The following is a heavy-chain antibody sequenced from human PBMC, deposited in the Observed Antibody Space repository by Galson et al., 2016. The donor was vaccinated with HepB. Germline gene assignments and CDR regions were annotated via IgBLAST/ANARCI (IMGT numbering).Heavy chain of an antibody. CDR3: ARGGKVESAVIDYYYYHGMDV. V-gene: IGHV4-4*02. CDR2: IYHSGST. Sequence: SETLSLTCAVSGDSISNFNWWNWVRQPPGKGLEWIGEIYHSGSTNYNPSLKSRVTISVDKSKNQFSLKLSSVTAADTAVDYCARGGKVESAVIDYYYYHGMDVWGQGTTVTVSS. CDR1: GDSISNFNW. D-gene: IGHD1-26*01. J-gene: IGHJ6*02.